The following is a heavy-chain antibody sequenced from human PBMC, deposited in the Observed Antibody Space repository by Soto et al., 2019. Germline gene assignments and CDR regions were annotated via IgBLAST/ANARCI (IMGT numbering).Heavy chain of an antibody. Sequence: QITLKESGPTLVKPTQTLTLTCTFSGFSLSTSGVGVGWIRQPPGKALEWLALIYWDDDKRYSPSLKSRLTITKDTYKNQVVLTMTNMDPVDTATYYCAHSIGDGYNPWRPFDYWGQGTLVTVSS. D-gene: IGHD5-12*01. V-gene: IGHV2-5*02. CDR3: AHSIGDGYNPWRPFDY. CDR2: IYWDDDK. J-gene: IGHJ4*02. CDR1: GFSLSTSGVG.